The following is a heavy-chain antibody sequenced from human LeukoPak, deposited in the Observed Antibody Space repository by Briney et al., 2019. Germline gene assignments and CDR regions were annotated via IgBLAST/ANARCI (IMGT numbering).Heavy chain of an antibody. J-gene: IGHJ6*02. D-gene: IGHD3-10*01. CDR3: ARLRYYYGSGSYYMPYYYGMDV. Sequence: PSETLSLTCAVYGGPFSGYYWSWIRQPPGKGLEWIGEINHSGSTNYNPSLKSRVTISVDTSKNQFSLKLSSVTAADTAVYYCARLRYYYGSGSYYMPYYYGMDVWGQGTTVTVSS. CDR1: GGPFSGYY. V-gene: IGHV4-34*01. CDR2: INHSGST.